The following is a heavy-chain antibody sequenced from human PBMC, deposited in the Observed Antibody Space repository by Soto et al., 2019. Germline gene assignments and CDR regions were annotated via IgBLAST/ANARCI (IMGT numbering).Heavy chain of an antibody. D-gene: IGHD3-10*01. CDR3: AKDQEGSGSHWLGYNYYGMDV. CDR2: ISSVGTTT. J-gene: IGHJ6*02. Sequence: GGSLRLSCEASGFTISDYYMSWIRQAPGKGLEWVSYISSVGTTTYCADSVKGRFSISMDNAKNSLYLQMNSLRAEDTAVYFCAKDQEGSGSHWLGYNYYGMDVWGQGTTVTVSS. CDR1: GFTISDYY. V-gene: IGHV3-11*01.